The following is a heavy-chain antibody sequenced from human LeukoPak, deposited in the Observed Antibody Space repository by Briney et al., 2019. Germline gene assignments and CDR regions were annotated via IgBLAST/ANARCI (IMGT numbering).Heavy chain of an antibody. CDR1: GYIFTSYW. J-gene: IGHJ4*02. V-gene: IGHV5-51*01. D-gene: IGHD6-19*01. Sequence: GASLQISCKGSGYIFTSYWIGWVRQLPGKGLEWMGIIYPGDSDTRYSPSFQGQVTISADKSISTAYLQWSSLKASDTAMYYCTRSLYRYSSGWYYFDYWGQGTLVTVSS. CDR3: TRSLYRYSSGWYYFDY. CDR2: IYPGDSDT.